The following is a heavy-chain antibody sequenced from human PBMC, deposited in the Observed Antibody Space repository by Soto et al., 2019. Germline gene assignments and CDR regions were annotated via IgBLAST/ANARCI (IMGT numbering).Heavy chain of an antibody. J-gene: IGHJ4*02. CDR3: ARGLSWSPYFES. V-gene: IGHV4-59*11. D-gene: IGHD3-3*01. CDR2: LYYSGTT. Sequence: QVQLQESGPGLVKPSETLSLTSTVSGASISTQSWNWIRQAPGKGLEWIGYLYYSGTTNYNPSLKSRVTISADTSKNQVSLKLTSVTAADTAVYFCARGLSWSPYFESWGQGILVTVSS. CDR1: GASISTQS.